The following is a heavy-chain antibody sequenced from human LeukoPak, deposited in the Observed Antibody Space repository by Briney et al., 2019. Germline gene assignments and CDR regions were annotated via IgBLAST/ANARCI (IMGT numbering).Heavy chain of an antibody. CDR2: ISGSGGGT. V-gene: IGHV3-23*01. D-gene: IGHD5-24*01. CDR3: AKTGTEDGYNIYFDH. J-gene: IGHJ4*02. CDR1: GFTFSGYA. Sequence: GESLRLSCAASGFTFSGYAMSWVRQAPGKGLEWVSLISGSGGGTYYADSVKGRFTIFRDNSKNTQYLQMNSLRAEDTAVYYCAKTGTEDGYNIYFDHWGQGTLVTVSS.